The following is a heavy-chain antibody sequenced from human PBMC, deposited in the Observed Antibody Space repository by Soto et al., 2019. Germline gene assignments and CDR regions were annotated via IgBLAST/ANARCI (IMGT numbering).Heavy chain of an antibody. D-gene: IGHD1-26*01. CDR3: AKALAGGGYFDY. V-gene: IGHV3-33*06. CDR2: IWYDGSNK. Sequence: QVQLVESGGGVVQPGRSLRLSCTASGFNFSSYGMHWVRQAPGKGLEWVAVIWYDGSNKYYADSVKGRFTISRDNSKNTLYLQMNSLRAEDTAIYYCAKALAGGGYFDYWGQGTLVTVSS. J-gene: IGHJ4*02. CDR1: GFNFSSYG.